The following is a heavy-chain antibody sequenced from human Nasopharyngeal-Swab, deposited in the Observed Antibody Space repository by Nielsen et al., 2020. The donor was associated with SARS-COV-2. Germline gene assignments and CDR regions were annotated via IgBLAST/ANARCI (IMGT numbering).Heavy chain of an antibody. Sequence: AETLSLTCAVYGASLSAYAWSWIRQPPGKGLEWIGEINHSGSTNYNPSLKSRVTISPDTSKNQFSLKLSSVTAADTAVYYCARGPLVGVGVYYYYYYGMDVWGQGTTVTVSS. J-gene: IGHJ6*02. CDR2: INHSGST. CDR1: GASLSAYA. D-gene: IGHD6-6*01. V-gene: IGHV4-34*01. CDR3: ARGPLVGVGVYYYYYYGMDV.